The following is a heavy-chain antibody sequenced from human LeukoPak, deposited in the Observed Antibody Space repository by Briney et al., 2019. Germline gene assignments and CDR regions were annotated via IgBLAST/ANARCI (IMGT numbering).Heavy chain of an antibody. Sequence: GGSLRLSCAASGFTFSSYGMHWVRQAPGKGLEWMAVISYDGSNKYYADSVKGRFTISRDNSKNTLYLQMNSLRAEDTAVYYCAKGPSGYCSSTSCYSYYYGMDVWGKGTTVTVSS. CDR3: AKGPSGYCSSTSCYSYYYGMDV. D-gene: IGHD2-2*02. V-gene: IGHV3-30*18. CDR1: GFTFSSYG. J-gene: IGHJ6*04. CDR2: ISYDGSNK.